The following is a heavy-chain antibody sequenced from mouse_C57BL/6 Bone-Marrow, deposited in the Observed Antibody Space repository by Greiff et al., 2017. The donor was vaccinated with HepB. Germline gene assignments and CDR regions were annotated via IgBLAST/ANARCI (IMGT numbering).Heavy chain of an antibody. V-gene: IGHV10-3*01. D-gene: IGHD2-2*01. CDR3: VIWLRRGYYYAMDY. CDR1: GFTFNTYA. Sequence: EVQGVESGGGLVQPKGSLKLSCAASGFTFNTYAMHWVRQAPGKGLEWVARIRSKSSNYATYYADSVKDRFTISRDDSQSMLYLQMNNLKTEDTAMYYCVIWLRRGYYYAMDYWGQGTSVTVSS. CDR2: IRSKSSNYAT. J-gene: IGHJ4*01.